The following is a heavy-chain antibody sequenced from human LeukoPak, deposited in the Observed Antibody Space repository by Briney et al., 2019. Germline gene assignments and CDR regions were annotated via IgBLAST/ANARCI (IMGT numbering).Heavy chain of an antibody. Sequence: GGSLRLSCAASGFTFSSYSMNWVRQAPGKGLEWVSSISSSSSYIYYADSVKGRFTISRDNAKNSPYLQMNSLRAEDTAVYYCAREFHQPPGIYWYFDLWGRGTLVTVSS. CDR3: AREFHQPPGIYWYFDL. V-gene: IGHV3-21*01. D-gene: IGHD2-2*01. CDR2: ISSSSSYI. J-gene: IGHJ2*01. CDR1: GFTFSSYS.